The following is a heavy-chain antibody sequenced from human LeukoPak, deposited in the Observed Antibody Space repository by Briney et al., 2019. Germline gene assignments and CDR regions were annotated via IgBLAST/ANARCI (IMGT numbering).Heavy chain of an antibody. CDR2: IYYSGST. J-gene: IGHJ4*02. CDR3: ARDLEEGNFDY. V-gene: IGHV4-39*07. CDR1: GGSISSSSYY. Sequence: PSETLSLTCTVSGGSISSSSYYWGWIRQPPGKGLEWIGSIYYSGSTYYNPSLKSRVTISVDTSKNQFSLKLSSVTAADTAVYYCARDLEEGNFDYWGQGTLVTVSS.